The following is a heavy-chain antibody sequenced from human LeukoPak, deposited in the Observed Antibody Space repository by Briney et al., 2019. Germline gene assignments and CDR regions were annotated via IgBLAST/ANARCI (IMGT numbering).Heavy chain of an antibody. CDR3: ARALYCSGGSCYYNFDY. CDR1: GFTFSSYW. CDR2: INSDGSRT. D-gene: IGHD2-15*01. Sequence: GGSLRLSCAASGFTFSSYWMHWVRQAPGKGLVWVSRINSDGSRTSYADSVKGRFTISRDNAKNTLYLQMNSLRAEDTAVYYCARALYCSGGSCYYNFDYWGQGTLVTVSS. V-gene: IGHV3-74*01. J-gene: IGHJ4*02.